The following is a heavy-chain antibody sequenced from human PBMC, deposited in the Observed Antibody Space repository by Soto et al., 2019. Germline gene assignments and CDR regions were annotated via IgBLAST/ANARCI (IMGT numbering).Heavy chain of an antibody. D-gene: IGHD6-19*01. CDR1: GYSFTSYW. CDR3: ARHPSSGWFHGDYYYGMDV. J-gene: IGHJ6*02. V-gene: IGHV5-51*01. CDR2: IYPGDSDT. Sequence: PGESLKISCKGSGYSFTSYWIGWVRQMPGKGLEWMGIIYPGDSDTRYSPSFQGQVTISADKSISTAYLQWSSLKASDTAMYYCARHPSSGWFHGDYYYGMDVWGQGTTVTVSS.